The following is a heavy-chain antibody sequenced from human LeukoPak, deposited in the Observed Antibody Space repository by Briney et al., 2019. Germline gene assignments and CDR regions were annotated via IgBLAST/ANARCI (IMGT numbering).Heavy chain of an antibody. J-gene: IGHJ4*02. CDR2: ISTSNTYI. D-gene: IGHD6-19*01. CDR1: GFTFSFYT. Sequence: GGSLSLSCAASGFTFSFYTMTWVRQVPGKGLEWVSSISTSNTYIYYADSVKGRFTISRDNAKKSVYLQMNSLRAEDTAVYYCARDGIMTNSAWDFDYWGQGTLVTVSS. CDR3: ARDGIMTNSAWDFDY. V-gene: IGHV3-21*01.